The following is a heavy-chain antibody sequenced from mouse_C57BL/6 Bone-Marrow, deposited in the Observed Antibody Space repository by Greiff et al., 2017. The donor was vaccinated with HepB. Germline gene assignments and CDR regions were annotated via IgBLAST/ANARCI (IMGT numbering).Heavy chain of an antibody. CDR1: GYSITSGYY. D-gene: IGHD2-4*01. J-gene: IGHJ2*01. Sequence: EVQLQQSGPGLVKPSQSLSLTCSVTGYSITSGYYWNWIRQFPGNKLEWMGYISYDGSNNYNPSLKNRISITRDTSKNQFFLKLNSVTTEDTATYYCARVDYLYYFDYWGQGTTLTVSS. CDR3: ARVDYLYYFDY. CDR2: ISYDGSN. V-gene: IGHV3-6*01.